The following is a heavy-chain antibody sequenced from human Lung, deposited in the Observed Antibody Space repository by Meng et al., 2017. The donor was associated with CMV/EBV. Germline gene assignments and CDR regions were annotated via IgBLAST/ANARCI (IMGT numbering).Heavy chain of an antibody. J-gene: IGHJ6*02. Sequence: SXTXSLXCDVSGGSIWGSKWWSWVRQSPGKGLEWLGEISHSGRTNYNPSLKRRVTTSVDRSNNQFSLNLTSVTAADTALYYCARGVHGDTHYYGMDVWGQGNXVTVSS. D-gene: IGHD3-10*01. V-gene: IGHV4-4*02. CDR3: ARGVHGDTHYYGMDV. CDR1: GGSIWGSKW. CDR2: ISHSGRT.